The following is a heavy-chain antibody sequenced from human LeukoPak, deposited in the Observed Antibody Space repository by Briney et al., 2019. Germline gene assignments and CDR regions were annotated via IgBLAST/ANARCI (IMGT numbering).Heavy chain of an antibody. CDR2: IYTSGST. CDR1: GGSISSGSYY. J-gene: IGHJ5*02. V-gene: IGHV4-61*02. D-gene: IGHD1-20*01. Sequence: SETLSLTCTVSGGSISSGSYYWSWIRQPAGKGLEWIGRIYTSGSTNYNPSLKSRVTISVDTSKNQFSLKLSSVTAADTAIYYCAGGDYNWNGFDPWGQGTLVTVSS. CDR3: AGGDYNWNGFDP.